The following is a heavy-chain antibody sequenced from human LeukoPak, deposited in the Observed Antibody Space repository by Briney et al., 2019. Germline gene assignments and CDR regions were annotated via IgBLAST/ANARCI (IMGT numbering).Heavy chain of an antibody. J-gene: IGHJ4*02. CDR2: ISNSGSIT. CDR1: GSTFSSSV. CDR3: AKGSF. Sequence: GGSLRLSCAASGSTFSSSVMSRVRQAPGKGLEWVSGISNSGSITYYADSVKGRFTISRDNSKNMLYLQMNSLRAEDTAVYYCAKGSFWGQGTLVTVSS. V-gene: IGHV3-23*01.